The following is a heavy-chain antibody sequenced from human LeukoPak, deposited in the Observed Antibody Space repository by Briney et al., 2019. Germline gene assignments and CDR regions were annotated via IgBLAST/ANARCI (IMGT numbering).Heavy chain of an antibody. J-gene: IGHJ4*02. CDR1: GLMFSSHG. CDR3: ARARNNYDSSGYAALDY. Sequence: GGSLRLSCAASSGLMFSSHGMHLVRQAPGKGLEWVAVIWYDGSNAYYADSVKGRFTISRDNSKNTLYLQMNSLRAEDTAVYYCARARNNYDSSGYAALDYWGQGTLVTVSS. D-gene: IGHD3-22*01. V-gene: IGHV3-33*01. CDR2: IWYDGSNA.